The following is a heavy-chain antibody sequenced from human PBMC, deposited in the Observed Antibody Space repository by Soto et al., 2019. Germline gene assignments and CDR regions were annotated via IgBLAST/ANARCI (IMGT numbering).Heavy chain of an antibody. V-gene: IGHV1-69*02. D-gene: IGHD4-17*01. CDR1: GGTFNNCT. Sequence: QVQLVQSGAEVKKPGSSVRVSCKASGGTFNNCTISWVRQAPGQGLEWMGRIIPIFGITNYAQKFQGRVTITADKSTSPAYMELSSLRSEDTAVYYCARSSGYGDSSEGLDIWGQGKMVTVSS. J-gene: IGHJ3*02. CDR2: IIPIFGIT. CDR3: ARSSGYGDSSEGLDI.